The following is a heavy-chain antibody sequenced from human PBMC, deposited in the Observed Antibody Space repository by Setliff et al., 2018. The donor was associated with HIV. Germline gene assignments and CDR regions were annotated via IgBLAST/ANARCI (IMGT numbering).Heavy chain of an antibody. CDR1: GFNFSTYG. J-gene: IGHJ6*02. CDR3: AKGIRIAVAGGYYYYYPVDV. D-gene: IGHD6-19*01. CDR2: IWFDGSNK. V-gene: IGHV3-33*03. Sequence: GGSLRLSCAASGFNFSTYGMHWVRQAPGKGLEWVAVIWFDGSNKYYADSGKGRFAISRDNSKNTLYLQMNSLRAEDTAVYYCAKGIRIAVAGGYYYYYPVDVWGQGTTVTVSS.